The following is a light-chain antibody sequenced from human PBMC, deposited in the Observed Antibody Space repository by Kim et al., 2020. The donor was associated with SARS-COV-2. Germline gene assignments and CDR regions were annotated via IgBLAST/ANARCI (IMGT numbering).Light chain of an antibody. V-gene: IGKV1-39*01. CDR2: AAS. J-gene: IGKJ1*01. CDR3: QQSST. CDR1: QSISSY. Sequence: DIQMTQSPSSLSASVGDRVTITCRASQSISSYLNWYQQKPGKAPKLLIYAASSLHSGVPSRFSGSGSGTDFTLTISSLQPEDFATYYCQQSSTFGQGTKVEIK.